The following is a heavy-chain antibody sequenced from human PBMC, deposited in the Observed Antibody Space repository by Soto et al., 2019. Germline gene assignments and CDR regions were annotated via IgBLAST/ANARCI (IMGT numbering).Heavy chain of an antibody. CDR3: ARLWGTGDHDS. CDR2: SIPILGPA. J-gene: IGHJ4*02. D-gene: IGHD3-10*01. Sequence: QVQLVQSGAEVKKPGSSVKVSCKTSGDSFRTHSVSWVRQAPGQGLEWMGGSIPILGPAKYAQKFQGRVPITVDESTNTVYMELRSLRSEDTAVYYCARLWGTGDHDSWGLGTRVTVSS. CDR1: GDSFRTHS. V-gene: IGHV1-69*16.